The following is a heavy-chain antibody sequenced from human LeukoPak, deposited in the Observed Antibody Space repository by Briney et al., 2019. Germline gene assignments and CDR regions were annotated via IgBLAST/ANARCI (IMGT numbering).Heavy chain of an antibody. J-gene: IGHJ4*02. V-gene: IGHV4-34*01. CDR2: INHSGST. D-gene: IGHD2-15*01. Sequence: PSETLSLTCAVYGVSFSGYYWSWIRQPPGKGLEWIGEINHSGSTNYNPSLKSRVTISVDTSKNQFSLKLSSVTAADTAVYYCARGEYCSGGSCSFDYWGQGTLVTVSS. CDR1: GVSFSGYY. CDR3: ARGEYCSGGSCSFDY.